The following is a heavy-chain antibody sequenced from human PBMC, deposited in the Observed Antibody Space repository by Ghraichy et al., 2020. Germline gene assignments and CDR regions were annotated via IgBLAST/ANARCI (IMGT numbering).Heavy chain of an antibody. J-gene: IGHJ4*02. V-gene: IGHV3-30*18. CDR3: AKAFLRNPRGNSNFDY. CDR1: GFTFSSYG. Sequence: GGSLRLSCAASGFTFSSYGMHWVRQAPGKGLEWVAVISYDGSNKYYADSVKGRFTISRDNSKNTLYLQMNSLRAEDTAVYYCAKAFLRNPRGNSNFDYWGQGTLVTVSS. CDR2: ISYDGSNK. D-gene: IGHD3-16*01.